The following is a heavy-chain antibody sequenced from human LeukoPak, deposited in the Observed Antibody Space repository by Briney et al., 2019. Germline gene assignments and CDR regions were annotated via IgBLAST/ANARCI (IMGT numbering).Heavy chain of an antibody. CDR3: AKVYGDYLTSYFDY. Sequence: GGSVRLSCAASGFTFSSYSMTWVRQAPGKGLEWVSAISGSGGSTYYADSVKGRFTISRDNSKNTLYLQMNSLRAEDTAVYYCAKVYGDYLTSYFDYWGQGTLVTVSS. V-gene: IGHV3-23*01. CDR1: GFTFSSYS. D-gene: IGHD4-17*01. J-gene: IGHJ4*02. CDR2: ISGSGGST.